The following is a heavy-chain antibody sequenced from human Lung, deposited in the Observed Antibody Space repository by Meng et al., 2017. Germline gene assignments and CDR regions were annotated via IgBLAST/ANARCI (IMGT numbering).Heavy chain of an antibody. Sequence: EVQLVECGGGLVQPGGSLSLSCAASGFTFSTHWMHWVRQAPGKGLEWVSRITGDGSSTIYADSVQGRFTMSRDNAKNTLSLQMNSLRAEDTAVYYCARGGVTTDDWGQGTLVTVSS. J-gene: IGHJ4*02. V-gene: IGHV3-74*01. CDR3: ARGGVTTDD. D-gene: IGHD4-17*01. CDR1: GFTFSTHW. CDR2: ITGDGSST.